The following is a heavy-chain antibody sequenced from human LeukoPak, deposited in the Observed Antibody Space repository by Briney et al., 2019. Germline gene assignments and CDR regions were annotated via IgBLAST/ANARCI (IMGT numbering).Heavy chain of an antibody. CDR1: GFTVSSNY. CDR3: AKRYFGNYYFDY. Sequence: GGSLRLSCAASGFTVSSNYMNWVRQAPGKGLEWVSAISGSDSTTYYTDSVKGRFTISRDNSKNTLYLQMSSLRVEDTAVYYCAKRYFGNYYFDYWGQGTQVTVSS. CDR2: ISGSDSTT. J-gene: IGHJ4*02. V-gene: IGHV3-23*01. D-gene: IGHD3-9*01.